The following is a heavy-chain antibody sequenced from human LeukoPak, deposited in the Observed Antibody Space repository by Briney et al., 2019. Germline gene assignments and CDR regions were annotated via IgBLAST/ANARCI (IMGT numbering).Heavy chain of an antibody. V-gene: IGHV4-34*01. D-gene: IGHD6-19*01. CDR1: GGSFSGYY. Sequence: SETLTLTCAVYGGSFSGYYWSWIRQPPGKGLEWIGEINHSGSTNYNPSLKSRVTISVDTSKNQFSLKLNSVTAADTAVYYCARHRYSSGWFYFDYWGQGTLVTVSS. CDR2: INHSGST. CDR3: ARHRYSSGWFYFDY. J-gene: IGHJ4*02.